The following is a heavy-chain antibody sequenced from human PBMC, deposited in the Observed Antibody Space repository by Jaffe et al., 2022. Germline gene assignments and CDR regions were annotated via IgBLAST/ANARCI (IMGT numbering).Heavy chain of an antibody. V-gene: IGHV3-23*04. CDR1: GFTFSSYA. J-gene: IGHJ3*01. CDR2: ISGSGGST. D-gene: IGHD2-15*01. CDR3: AKVPLRGCSGGSCRTTKV. Sequence: EVQLVESGGGLVQPGGSLRLSCAASGFTFSSYAMSWVRQAPGKGLEWVSAISGSGGSTYYADSVKGRFTISRDNSKNTLYLQMNSLRAEDTAVYYCAKVPLRGCSGGSCRTTKVWGQGTMVTVSS.